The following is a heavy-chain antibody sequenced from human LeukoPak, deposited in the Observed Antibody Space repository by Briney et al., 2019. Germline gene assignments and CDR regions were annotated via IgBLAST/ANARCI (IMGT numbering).Heavy chain of an antibody. CDR1: GFALSSHW. Sequence: GGSLRLSCAASGFALSSHWMTWVRQVPGRGPEWVANVNRDGGETYYLDSVKGRFTISKDNVKNSLYLQMNSLRDEDTALYHCARNNGMDVWGQGTTVIVSS. CDR3: ARNNGMDV. CDR2: VNRDGGET. V-gene: IGHV3-7*03. J-gene: IGHJ6*02.